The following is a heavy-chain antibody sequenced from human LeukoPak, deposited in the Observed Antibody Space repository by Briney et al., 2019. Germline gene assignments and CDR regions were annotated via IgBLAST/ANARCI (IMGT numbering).Heavy chain of an antibody. CDR2: ISAYNGNT. J-gene: IGHJ4*02. CDR1: GYTFTSYY. D-gene: IGHD3-10*01. V-gene: IGHV1-18*04. CDR3: ARVGPMVRATAPDFDY. Sequence: ASVKVSCKASGYTFTSYYMHWVRQAPGQGLEWMGWISAYNGNTNYAQKLQGRVTMTTDTSTSTAYMELRSLRSDDTAVYYCARVGPMVRATAPDFDYWGQGTLVTVSS.